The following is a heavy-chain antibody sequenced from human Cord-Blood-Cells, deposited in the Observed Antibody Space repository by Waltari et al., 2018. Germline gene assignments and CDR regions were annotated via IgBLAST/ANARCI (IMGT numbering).Heavy chain of an antibody. D-gene: IGHD2-2*01. Sequence: QVQLQQWGAGLLKPSETLSLTCAVYGGSFRGYYWRWIRPPPGKGLEWIGEINHSGSTNYNPSLKSRVTISVDTSKNQFSLKLSSVTAADTAVYYCARGGVPAAPFNWFDPWGQGTLVTVSS. CDR3: ARGGVPAAPFNWFDP. CDR1: GGSFRGYY. V-gene: IGHV4-34*01. J-gene: IGHJ5*02. CDR2: INHSGST.